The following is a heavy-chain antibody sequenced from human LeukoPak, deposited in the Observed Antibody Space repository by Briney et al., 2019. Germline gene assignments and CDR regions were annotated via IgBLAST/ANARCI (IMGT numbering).Heavy chain of an antibody. V-gene: IGHV3-20*04. D-gene: IGHD3-9*01. CDR2: INWNGGST. Sequence: RPSETLSLTCTVSGGSISSSSYYWGWVRQAPGKGLEWVSGINWNGGSTGYADSVKGRFTISRDNAKNSLYLQMNSLRAEDTAVYYCARDRWDDILTGYYGVDYWGQGTLVTVSS. J-gene: IGHJ4*02. CDR1: GGSISSSSYY. CDR3: ARDRWDDILTGYYGVDY.